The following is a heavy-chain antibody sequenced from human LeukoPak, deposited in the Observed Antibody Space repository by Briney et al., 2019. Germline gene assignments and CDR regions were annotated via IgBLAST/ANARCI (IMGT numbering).Heavy chain of an antibody. D-gene: IGHD3-10*01. CDR2: INHSGST. V-gene: IGHV4-34*01. J-gene: IGHJ4*02. CDR3: ASAGSGSYFS. CDR1: GGSFSAYY. Sequence: SETLSLTCAVSGGSFSAYYWSWIRQPPGKGLEWIGEINHSGSTNYNPSLKSRVTISVDTSKNQFSLKLSSVTAADTAVYYCASAGSGSYFSWGQGTLVTVSS.